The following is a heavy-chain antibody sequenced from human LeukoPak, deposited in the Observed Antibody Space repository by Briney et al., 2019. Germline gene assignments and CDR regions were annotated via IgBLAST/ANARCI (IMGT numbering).Heavy chain of an antibody. CDR1: GFTLSSYS. Sequence: GGSLRLSCAASGFTLSSYSMNWVRQAPGKGLEWVSSISSSSSYIYYADSVKGRFTISRDNAKNSLYLQMNSLRAEDTAVYYCARDTYCSSTSCYGGVYWGQGTLVTVSS. CDR2: ISSSSSYI. V-gene: IGHV3-21*01. J-gene: IGHJ4*02. D-gene: IGHD2-2*01. CDR3: ARDTYCSSTSCYGGVY.